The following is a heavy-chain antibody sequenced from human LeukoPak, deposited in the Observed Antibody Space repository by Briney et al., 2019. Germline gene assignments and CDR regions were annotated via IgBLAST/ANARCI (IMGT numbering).Heavy chain of an antibody. Sequence: ASVKVSCRASGYTFTTLYMHWVRQAPGQGLEWMGIINPSGGSTSYAQKFQGRVSMTRDMSTSTVYMELSSLRSEDTAAYYCARGGIVPTGILSGDWQKYDPYDIWGQGTMVTVSS. CDR2: INPSGGST. J-gene: IGHJ3*02. V-gene: IGHV1-46*01. D-gene: IGHD2-2*01. CDR1: GYTFTTLY. CDR3: ARGGIVPTGILSGDWQKYDPYDI.